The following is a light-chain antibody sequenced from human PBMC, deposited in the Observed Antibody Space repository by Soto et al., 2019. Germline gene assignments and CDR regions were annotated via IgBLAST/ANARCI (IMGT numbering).Light chain of an antibody. CDR1: RSVSSY. Sequence: EIVLTQSPATLSLSPGERATLSCRASRSVSSYLAWYQQKPGQAPRLLIYDASNRAAGIPARFSGSGSETDFTLTISNLETEDFAVYYCQQRYAWPPITFGQGTRLEIK. CDR2: DAS. CDR3: QQRYAWPPIT. J-gene: IGKJ5*01. V-gene: IGKV3-11*01.